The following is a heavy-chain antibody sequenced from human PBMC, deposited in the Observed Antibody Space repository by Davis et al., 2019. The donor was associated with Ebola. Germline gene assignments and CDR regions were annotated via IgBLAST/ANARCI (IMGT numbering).Heavy chain of an antibody. CDR1: GYTFTSYD. CDR3: ARDLNDFWSGARGDYYYYYMDV. V-gene: IGHV1-2*04. Sequence: ASVKVSCKASGYTFTSYDINWVRQATGQGLEWMGWINPNSGGTNYAQKFQGWVTMTRDTSISTAYMELSRLRSDDTAVYYCARDLNDFWSGARGDYYYYYMDVWGKGTTVTVSS. CDR2: INPNSGGT. D-gene: IGHD3-3*01. J-gene: IGHJ6*03.